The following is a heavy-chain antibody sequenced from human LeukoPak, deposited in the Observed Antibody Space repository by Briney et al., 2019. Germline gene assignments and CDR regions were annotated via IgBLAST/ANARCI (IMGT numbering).Heavy chain of an antibody. J-gene: IGHJ4*02. CDR3: AKSSYYDASGYYREYYFDY. D-gene: IGHD3-22*01. V-gene: IGHV3-23*01. CDR1: GFTFSSYA. Sequence: GGSLRLSCAASGFTFSSYAMSWVRQAPGKGLEWVSSISGSGGSTHYADSVKGRFTISRDKTKNTLYLQMNSLRAEDTAVYYCAKSSYYDASGYYREYYFDYWGQGTLVTVSS. CDR2: ISGSGGST.